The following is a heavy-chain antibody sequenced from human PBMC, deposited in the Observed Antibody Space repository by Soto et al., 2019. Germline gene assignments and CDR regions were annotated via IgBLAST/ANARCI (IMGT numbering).Heavy chain of an antibody. Sequence: ASVKVSCKASGYTFTSYDINWVRQATGQGLEWMGWMNPNSGNTGYAQKFQGRVTMTRNTSISTAYMELSSLRSEDTAVYYCARGHRLHRVATINYWGQGTLVTVSS. V-gene: IGHV1-8*01. CDR1: GYTFTSYD. CDR3: ARGHRLHRVATINY. J-gene: IGHJ4*02. CDR2: MNPNSGNT. D-gene: IGHD5-12*01.